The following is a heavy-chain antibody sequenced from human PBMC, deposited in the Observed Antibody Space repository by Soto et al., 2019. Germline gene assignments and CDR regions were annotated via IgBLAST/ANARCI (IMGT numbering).Heavy chain of an antibody. CDR2: IIPIFGTA. D-gene: IGHD4-17*01. V-gene: IGHV1-69*13. J-gene: IGHJ3*02. CDR1: RGTFSSYA. Sequence: SVKGSWKASRGTFSSYAISWVRQAPVQGLEWMGGIIPIFGTANYAQKFQGRVTITADESTSTAYMELSRLRSEETAVYYCARDTDYGDYVEAFDIWGQGTMVTVSS. CDR3: ARDTDYGDYVEAFDI.